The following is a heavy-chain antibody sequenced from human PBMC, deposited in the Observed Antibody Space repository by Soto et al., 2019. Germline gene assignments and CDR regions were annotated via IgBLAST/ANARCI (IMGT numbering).Heavy chain of an antibody. Sequence: QVQVQESGPGLVKPSETLSLTCTVSGGSISSYYWSWIRQPPGKGLVWIGYIYYSGSTNYNPSLKSRVTISVDTSKNQFSLKLSSVTAADTAVYYCARVWGGAFDFWGQGTMVTVSS. V-gene: IGHV4-59*01. J-gene: IGHJ3*01. CDR2: IYYSGST. D-gene: IGHD3-10*01. CDR1: GGSISSYY. CDR3: ARVWGGAFDF.